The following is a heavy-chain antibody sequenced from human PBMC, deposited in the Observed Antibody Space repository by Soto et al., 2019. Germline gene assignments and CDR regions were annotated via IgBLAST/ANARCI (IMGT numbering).Heavy chain of an antibody. J-gene: IGHJ4*02. CDR3: ARDQDDYMSVSSGY. D-gene: IGHD5-12*01. V-gene: IGHV3-23*01. CDR1: GFTFSSYA. CDR2: ISGSGGST. Sequence: PGGSLRLSCAASGFTFSSYAMSWVRQAPGKGLEWVSAISGSGGSTYYADSVKGRFTISRDNSKNTLYLQMNSLRAEDTAVYYCARDQDDYMSVSSGYWGQGTLVTVS.